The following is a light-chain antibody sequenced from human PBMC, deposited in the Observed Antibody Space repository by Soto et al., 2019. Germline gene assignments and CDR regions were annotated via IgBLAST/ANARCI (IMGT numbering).Light chain of an antibody. Sequence: DIVLTQGPVTLSFSPWERATLSFSASQSVRTYLAWYRVKPGQAPRLLIYDASSRASGVPARFSGSGSGTDFTLTISSLEPEDFALYYCQQRNSWPPITFGQGTRLEIK. CDR1: QSVRTY. CDR2: DAS. V-gene: IGKV3-11*01. J-gene: IGKJ5*01. CDR3: QQRNSWPPIT.